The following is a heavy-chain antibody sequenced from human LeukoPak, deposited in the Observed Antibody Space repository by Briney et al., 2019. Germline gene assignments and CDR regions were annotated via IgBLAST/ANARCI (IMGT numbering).Heavy chain of an antibody. V-gene: IGHV1-69*05. D-gene: IGHD3-16*01. CDR3: SRGGVMDAFDI. CDR1: GGTFSSYA. Sequence: ASVKVSCKASGGTFSSYAISWVRQAPGQGLEWMGRIIPIFGTANYAQKFQGRVTITTDESTSTAYMELSSLRSEDTAVYYCSRGGVMDAFDIWGQGTMVTVSS. CDR2: IIPIFGTA. J-gene: IGHJ3*02.